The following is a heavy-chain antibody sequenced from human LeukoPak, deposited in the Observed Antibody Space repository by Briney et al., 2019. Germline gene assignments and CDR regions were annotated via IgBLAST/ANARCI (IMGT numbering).Heavy chain of an antibody. CDR2: ISASGSTT. CDR3: AKDGGLGIVVVPAAIWADY. CDR1: GFTFTDYA. V-gene: IGHV3-23*01. Sequence: TGGSLRLSCAASGFTFTDYAMGWVRQAPGQGLEWAPTISASGSTTYYADSVRGRFTISRDNSKNTLSLQMSSLRAEDTAVYYCAKDGGLGIVVVPAAIWADYWGQGTLVTVSS. J-gene: IGHJ4*02. D-gene: IGHD2-2*03.